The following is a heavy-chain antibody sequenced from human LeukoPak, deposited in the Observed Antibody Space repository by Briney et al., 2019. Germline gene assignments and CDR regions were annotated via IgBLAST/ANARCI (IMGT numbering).Heavy chain of an antibody. CDR3: ARGRIYGYSSSWEYFDY. J-gene: IGHJ4*02. CDR1: GGSISSYY. V-gene: IGHV4-59*08. D-gene: IGHD6-13*01. CDR2: IYYSGST. Sequence: SETPSLTCTVSGGSISSYYWSWIRQPPGKGLEWIGYIYYSGSTNHNPSLKSRVTISVDTSKNQFSLKLSSVTAADTAVYYCARGRIYGYSSSWEYFDYWGQGTLVTVSS.